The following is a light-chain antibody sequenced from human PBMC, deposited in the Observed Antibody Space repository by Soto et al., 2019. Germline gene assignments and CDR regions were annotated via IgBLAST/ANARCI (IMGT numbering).Light chain of an antibody. CDR2: AAS. V-gene: IGKV1-9*01. CDR1: QGISSY. CDR3: QHYNFWPHT. J-gene: IGKJ2*01. Sequence: IQLTQSPSSLSASVGDRVTITCRASQGISSYLAWYQQKPGKAPKLLIYAASTLQSGVPSRFSGSGSGTDFTLTISSLQSEDVSVYFCQHYNFWPHTFGQGTKLEIK.